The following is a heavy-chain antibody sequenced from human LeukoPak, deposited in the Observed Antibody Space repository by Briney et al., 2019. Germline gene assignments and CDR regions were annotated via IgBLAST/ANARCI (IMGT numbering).Heavy chain of an antibody. D-gene: IGHD3-10*01. CDR2: FDPEDGET. CDR1: GYTLTELS. V-gene: IGHV1-24*01. J-gene: IGHJ3*02. CDR3: ATAGPFLLEMVRGVPRAFDI. Sequence: ASVKVSCKVSGYTLTELSIHWVRQAPGRGLEGMGGFDPEDGETIYAQKFEGRVTMTEDTSTDTAYMELSSLRSEDTAVYYCATAGPFLLEMVRGVPRAFDIWGQGTMVTVSS.